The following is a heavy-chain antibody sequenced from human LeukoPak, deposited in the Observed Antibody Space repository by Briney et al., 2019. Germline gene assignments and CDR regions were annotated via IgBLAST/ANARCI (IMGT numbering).Heavy chain of an antibody. D-gene: IGHD2-21*02. V-gene: IGHV3-23*01. Sequence: TGGSLRLSCAASGFTFSSYAMSWVRQAPGKGLEWVSAISGSGGGTYYADSVKGRFTISRDNSKNTLYLQMNSLRTEDTAVYYCAKISNPYCGGDCHEVIGPSGDDDYWGQGTLATVSS. CDR1: GFTFSSYA. CDR2: ISGSGGGT. CDR3: AKISNPYCGGDCHEVIGPSGDDDY. J-gene: IGHJ4*02.